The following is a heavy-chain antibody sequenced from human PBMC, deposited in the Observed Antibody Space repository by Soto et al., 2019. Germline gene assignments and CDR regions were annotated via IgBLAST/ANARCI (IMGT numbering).Heavy chain of an antibody. J-gene: IGHJ4*02. CDR1: GDSMSGYY. Sequence: QVQLQESGPGLVKPSETLSLTCTVSGDSMSGYYFSWFRQPPGKRLEWIGYIYYSGTTSYNPSLQSRVTMSLDTSKNQFSLKLTSVTAADTAVYYCARGGWSLDYWGRGTLVTVSS. V-gene: IGHV4-59*01. CDR3: ARGGWSLDY. D-gene: IGHD6-19*01. CDR2: IYYSGTT.